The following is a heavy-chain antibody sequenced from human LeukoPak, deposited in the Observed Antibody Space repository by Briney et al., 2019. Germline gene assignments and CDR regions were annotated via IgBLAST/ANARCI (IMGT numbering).Heavy chain of an antibody. J-gene: IGHJ1*01. CDR2: ISGGGGST. V-gene: IGHV3-23*01. Sequence: GGSLRLSCAASKFTFSSSAMTWVRQAPGKGLEWVSAISGGGGSTFYTDSVKGRFTISRDNSKNTLYLQMNSLRAEDTAVYHCATGMENYDGSGYYSYFQHWGQGTLVTVSS. CDR1: KFTFSSSA. D-gene: IGHD3-22*01. CDR3: ATGMENYDGSGYYSYFQH.